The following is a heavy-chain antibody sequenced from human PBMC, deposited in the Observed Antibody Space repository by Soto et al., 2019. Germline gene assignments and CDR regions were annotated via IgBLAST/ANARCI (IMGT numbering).Heavy chain of an antibody. CDR2: IYYSGST. V-gene: IGHV4-59*01. CDR3: ARDPRKYYYDSSGYKRVDWFDP. J-gene: IGHJ5*02. CDR1: GGSISSYY. Sequence: PSETLSLTCTVSGGSISSYYWSWIRQPPGKGLEWIGYIYYSGSTNYNPSLKSRVTISVDTSKNQFSLKLSSVTAADTAVYYCARDPRKYYYDSSGYKRVDWFDPWGQGTLVTVSS. D-gene: IGHD3-22*01.